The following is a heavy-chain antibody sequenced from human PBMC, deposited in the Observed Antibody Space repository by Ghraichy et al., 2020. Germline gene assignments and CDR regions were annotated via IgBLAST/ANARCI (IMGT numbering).Heavy chain of an antibody. Sequence: GGYLRLSCAASGITVNVYSMHWVRQAPGKGLEWVSSILFDGSNQYYADSVRGRFTISRDNSKNTLYLEMNSLRVEDTAIYYCARGVSEGSNYFDYWGQGALVTVSS. V-gene: IGHV3-30-3*01. D-gene: IGHD2-8*01. CDR3: ARGVSEGSNYFDY. CDR1: GITVNVYS. CDR2: ILFDGSNQ. J-gene: IGHJ4*02.